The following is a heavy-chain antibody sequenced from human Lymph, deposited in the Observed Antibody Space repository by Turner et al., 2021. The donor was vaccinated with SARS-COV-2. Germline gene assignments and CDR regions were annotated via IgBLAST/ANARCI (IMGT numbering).Heavy chain of an antibody. V-gene: IGHV1-8*02. CDR2: MNPNSGNT. J-gene: IGHJ6*02. D-gene: IGHD1-26*01. CDR1: GYTFTSYD. Sequence: QVQLVQSGAEVKKPGASVKVSCKAPGYTFTSYDINWVRQATGQGLEWMRWMNPNSGNTGYAQKFQGRVTMTRNTSISTAYMELRSLRSEDTAVYYCARGRYSGGGMDVWGQGTTVTVSS. CDR3: ARGRYSGGGMDV.